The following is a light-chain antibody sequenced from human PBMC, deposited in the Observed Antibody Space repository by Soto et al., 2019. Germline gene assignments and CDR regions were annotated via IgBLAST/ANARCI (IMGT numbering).Light chain of an antibody. CDR1: GSNIGNNY. Sequence: QSVLTQPPSASGAPGQRVTISCSGSGSNIGNNYVSWYQQLPGTAPKLLIYRNDQRPSGVPDRFSGSKSGTSASLAIGGLRSEDEAEYSCAAWDDNLIGVVFGGGTKVTVL. J-gene: IGLJ2*01. V-gene: IGLV1-47*01. CDR3: AAWDDNLIGVV. CDR2: RND.